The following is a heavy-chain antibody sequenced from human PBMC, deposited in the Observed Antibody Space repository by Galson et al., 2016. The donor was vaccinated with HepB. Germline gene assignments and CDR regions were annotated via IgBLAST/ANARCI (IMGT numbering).Heavy chain of an antibody. CDR3: ARESPMYYGSGSPSFYY. CDR1: DYSISSGYY. CDR2: VYHGGNR. V-gene: IGHV4-38-2*02. J-gene: IGHJ4*02. D-gene: IGHD3-10*01. Sequence: ETLSLTCTVSDYSISSGYYWGWIRQAPGRGLEWIATVYHGGNRYYNPSLKSRVTLSLDTSKNPFSLKLTSVTAADTAVYFCARESPMYYGSGSPSFYYWGQGTLVTVSS.